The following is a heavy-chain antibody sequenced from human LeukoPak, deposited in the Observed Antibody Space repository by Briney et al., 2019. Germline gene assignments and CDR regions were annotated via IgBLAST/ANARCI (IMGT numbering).Heavy chain of an antibody. D-gene: IGHD2-2*01. J-gene: IGHJ4*02. CDR2: INAGNGNT. CDR1: GYTFTSYA. V-gene: IGHV1-3*01. Sequence: ASVKVSCKASGYTFTSYAMHWVRQAPGQRLEWMGWINAGNGNTKYSQKFQGRVTITRDTSASTAYMELSSLRSEDTAVYYCARAQDLAWPSVPAAENYFDYWGQGTLVTVSS. CDR3: ARAQDLAWPSVPAAENYFDY.